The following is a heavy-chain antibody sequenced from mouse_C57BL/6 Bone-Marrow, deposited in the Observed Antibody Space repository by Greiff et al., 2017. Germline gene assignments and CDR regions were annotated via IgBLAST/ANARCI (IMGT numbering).Heavy chain of an antibody. J-gene: IGHJ4*01. CDR1: GYTFTSYW. D-gene: IGHD2-1*01. CDR2: IDPSDSYT. V-gene: IGHV1-50*01. CDR3: AREALLSYAMDY. Sequence: VQLQQPGAELVKPGASVKLSCKASGYTFTSYWMQWVKQRPGQGLEWIGEIDPSDSYTNYNQKFTGKATLTVDTSSSTAYMQLSSLTSEDSAVYYCAREALLSYAMDYWGQGTSVTVSS.